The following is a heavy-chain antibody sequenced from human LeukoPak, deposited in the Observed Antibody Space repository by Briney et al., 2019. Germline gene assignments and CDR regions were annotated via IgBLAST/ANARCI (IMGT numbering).Heavy chain of an antibody. CDR2: IYHSGST. CDR1: GGSISSYY. CDR3: ARAVGTSRNFFDY. J-gene: IGHJ4*02. D-gene: IGHD4-23*01. V-gene: IGHV4-59*12. Sequence: SETLSLTCSVSGGSISSYYWNWIRQTPGKGLECIGSIYHSGSTYYNPSLKSRVTISVDTSKNQFSLNLSSVTAADTAMYYCARAVGTSRNFFDYWGQGTLVTVSS.